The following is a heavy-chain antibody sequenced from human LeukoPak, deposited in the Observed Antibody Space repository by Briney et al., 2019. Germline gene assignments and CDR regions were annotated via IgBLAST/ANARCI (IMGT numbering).Heavy chain of an antibody. CDR2: IKQDGSEK. V-gene: IGHV3-7*01. J-gene: IGHJ4*02. Sequence: GGSLRLSCAASGFMFSTYEMNWVRQAPGKGLEWVANIKQDGSEKYYVDSVKGRFTISRDNAKNSLYLQMNSLRAEDTAVYYCARVDGKYDFWSGYYLHFDYWGQGTLVTVSS. CDR3: ARVDGKYDFWSGYYLHFDY. D-gene: IGHD3-3*01. CDR1: GFMFSTYE.